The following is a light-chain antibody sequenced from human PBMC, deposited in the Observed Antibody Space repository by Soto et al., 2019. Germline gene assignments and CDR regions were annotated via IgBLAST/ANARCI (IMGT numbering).Light chain of an antibody. CDR1: SSDVGGYNY. CDR3: SSYAGSNIFYV. J-gene: IGLJ1*01. Sequence: QSALTQPASVSGSPGQSITISCTGTSSDVGGYNYVSWYQQHPGKAPKLMIYDVSNRPSGVSNRFSGSKSGSTASLTISGLQAEDEAAYYCSSYAGSNIFYVFGTGAKLTVL. V-gene: IGLV2-14*01. CDR2: DVS.